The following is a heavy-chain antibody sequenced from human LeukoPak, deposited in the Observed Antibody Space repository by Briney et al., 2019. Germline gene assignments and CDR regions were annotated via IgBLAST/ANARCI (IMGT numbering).Heavy chain of an antibody. D-gene: IGHD3-22*01. CDR3: AKDPTYYYDSSGHDAFDI. V-gene: IGHV3-23*01. CDR1: GFTFSNAW. CDR2: VSGSGGST. Sequence: GGTLTLSCAASGFTFSNAWMSWVRQAPGKGLEWVSAVSGSGGSTYYADSVNGRFTISRDNSKNALYLQMNSLRAEDTAVYYCAKDPTYYYDSSGHDAFDIWGQGTMVTDSS. J-gene: IGHJ3*02.